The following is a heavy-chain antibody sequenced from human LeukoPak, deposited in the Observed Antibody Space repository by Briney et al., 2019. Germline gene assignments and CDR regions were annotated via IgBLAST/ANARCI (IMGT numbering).Heavy chain of an antibody. CDR3: ARDYYDSSGYYYVHDAFDI. CDR2: ISAYNGNT. V-gene: IGHV1-18*01. CDR1: GYTFTIYG. D-gene: IGHD3-22*01. Sequence: GASAKVSCKASGYTFTIYGISWVRQAPGQGLEWMGWISAYNGNTNYAQELQGRVTMTTDTSTSTAYMELRSLRSDDTAVYYCARDYYDSSGYYYVHDAFDIWGQGTMVTVSS. J-gene: IGHJ3*02.